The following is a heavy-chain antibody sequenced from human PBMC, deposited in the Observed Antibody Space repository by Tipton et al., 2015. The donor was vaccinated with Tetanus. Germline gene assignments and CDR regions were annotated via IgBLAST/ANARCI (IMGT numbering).Heavy chain of an antibody. CDR3: ARQADNWFDP. V-gene: IGHV4-39*01. CDR2: VYYNGNT. CDR1: GGSLFSGSYY. D-gene: IGHD6-25*01. Sequence: LRLSCTVSGGSLFSGSYYWGWIRQPPGKGLEWIGNVYYNGNTFYHSSLESRVTISADTSKNLFSLSLRSVTAADTAVYFCARQADNWFDPWGQGILVTVSS. J-gene: IGHJ5*02.